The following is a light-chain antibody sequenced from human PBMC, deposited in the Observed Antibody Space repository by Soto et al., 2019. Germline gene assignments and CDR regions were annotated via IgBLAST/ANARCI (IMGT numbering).Light chain of an antibody. V-gene: IGKV3-15*01. CDR1: QSVSGN. CDR2: GAS. Sequence: EIVMTQSPATLSVSPGERVTLSCRASQSVSGNLAWYQQKPGQAPRLLMYGASTRATGFPARFSGSGSGTEFTLTISSLQSEDFAVYYCQQYNNWLFTFGGGTRVEIK. J-gene: IGKJ4*01. CDR3: QQYNNWLFT.